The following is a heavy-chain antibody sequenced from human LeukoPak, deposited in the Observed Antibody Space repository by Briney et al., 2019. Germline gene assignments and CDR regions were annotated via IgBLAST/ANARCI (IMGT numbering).Heavy chain of an antibody. V-gene: IGHV3-74*01. D-gene: IGHD3-22*01. CDR2: INSDGINT. CDR1: GFTFSDYY. J-gene: IGHJ5*02. Sequence: GGSLRLSCAASGFTFSDYYMSWIRQAPGKGLVWVSRINSDGINTSYADSVKGRFTISRDNAKNTLNLQMNSLRAEDTAVYYCARDLGQYYDTSDNWFDPWGQGTLVTVSS. CDR3: ARDLGQYYDTSDNWFDP.